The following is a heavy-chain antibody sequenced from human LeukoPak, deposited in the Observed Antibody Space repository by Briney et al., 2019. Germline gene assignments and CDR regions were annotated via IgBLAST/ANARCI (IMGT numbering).Heavy chain of an antibody. CDR3: ARVNQAVAGTRFDY. V-gene: IGHV1-18*01. Sequence: ASVKVSCKASGYTFTSYGISWVRQAPGQGLEWRGWISADNGNTNYAQKLQGRVTMTTDTSTSTAYMELRSLRADDTAVYYCARVNQAVAGTRFDYWGQGTLVTVSS. CDR2: ISADNGNT. J-gene: IGHJ4*02. CDR1: GYTFTSYG. D-gene: IGHD6-19*01.